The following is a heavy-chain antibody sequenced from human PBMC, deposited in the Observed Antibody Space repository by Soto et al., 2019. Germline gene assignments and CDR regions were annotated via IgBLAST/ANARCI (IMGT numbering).Heavy chain of an antibody. CDR3: ARSPRYCSSTSCSYGMDV. J-gene: IGHJ6*02. Sequence: PGESLKISCKCSGYSFTSYWISLVRQMPGKGLEWMGRIDPSDSYTNYSPSFQGHVTISADKSISTAYLQWSSLKASDTAMYYCARSPRYCSSTSCSYGMDVWGQGTMVTVSS. V-gene: IGHV5-10-1*01. D-gene: IGHD2-2*01. CDR2: IDPSDSYT. CDR1: GYSFTSYW.